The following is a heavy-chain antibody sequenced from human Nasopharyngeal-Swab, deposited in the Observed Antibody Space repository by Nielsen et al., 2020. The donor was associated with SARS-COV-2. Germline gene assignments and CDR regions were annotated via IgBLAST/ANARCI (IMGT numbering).Heavy chain of an antibody. CDR1: GTTLGAYA. Sequence: SLILPFPSPGTTLGAYAIHRLRQAPGKGLEWVSLISGDGGSTYYADSVKGRFTISRDNSKNSLYLQMNSLRTEDTALYYCAKDSVSSGWVDYWGKGTLVTVSS. J-gene: IGHJ4*02. CDR3: AKDSVSSGWVDY. V-gene: IGHV3-43*02. CDR2: ISGDGGST. D-gene: IGHD6-19*01.